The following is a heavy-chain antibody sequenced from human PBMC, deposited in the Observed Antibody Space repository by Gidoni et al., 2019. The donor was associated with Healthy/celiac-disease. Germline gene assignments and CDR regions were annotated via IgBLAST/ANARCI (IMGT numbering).Heavy chain of an antibody. D-gene: IGHD1-26*01. CDR3: AKMGVGKGAIRYYFDY. CDR1: GFTFSSYA. CDR2: ISGSGGRT. J-gene: IGHJ4*02. V-gene: IGHV3-23*01. Sequence: VQLLESGGGLVQPGGSLSLSCAASGFTFSSYAMSWVRQAPGKGLEWVSAISGSGGRTYYADSVKGRFTISRDNSKNTLYLQMNSLRAEDTAVYYCAKMGVGKGAIRYYFDYWGQGTLVTVSS.